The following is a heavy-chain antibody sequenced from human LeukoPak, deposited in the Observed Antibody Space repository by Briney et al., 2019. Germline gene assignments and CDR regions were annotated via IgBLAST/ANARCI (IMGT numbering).Heavy chain of an antibody. CDR3: AREEVAAAGISFNWFDP. D-gene: IGHD6-13*01. V-gene: IGHV1-46*01. CDR2: INPSGGST. J-gene: IGHJ5*02. CDR1: GYTFTSYY. Sequence: GASVKVSCKASGYTFTSYYMHWVRQAPGQGLEWMGIINPSGGSTSYAQKFQGRVTMTRDTSTSTVYMELGSLRSEDTAVYYCAREEVAAAGISFNWFDPWGQGTLVTVSS.